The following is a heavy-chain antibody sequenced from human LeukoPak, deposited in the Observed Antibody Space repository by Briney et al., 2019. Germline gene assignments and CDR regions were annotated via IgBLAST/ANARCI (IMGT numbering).Heavy chain of an antibody. J-gene: IGHJ3*02. CDR3: ARASIAVAGDAFDI. CDR1: GFTFSSYW. V-gene: IGHV3-7*03. D-gene: IGHD6-19*01. CDR2: IKQDGSEK. Sequence: GGSLRLSCAASGFTFSSYWMSWVRQAPGKGLEWVANIKQDGSEKYYMDSVKGRFTISRDNAKNSQYLQMNSLRAEDTAVYYCARASIAVAGDAFDIWGQGTMVTVSS.